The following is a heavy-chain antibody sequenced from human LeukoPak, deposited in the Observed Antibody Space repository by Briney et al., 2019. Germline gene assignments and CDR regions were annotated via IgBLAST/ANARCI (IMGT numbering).Heavy chain of an antibody. J-gene: IGHJ4*02. CDR1: GYSFTSYW. Sequence: GESLKISCKASGYSFTSYWIAWVRQMPGKGLEWMGIIYPGDSDTRYSPSFQGRVTISADKSITTAYLQWSSLKASDTAMYYCARLISDNGYDLASLNWGQGTLVTVSS. CDR3: ARLISDNGYDLASLN. V-gene: IGHV5-51*01. D-gene: IGHD5-12*01. CDR2: IYPGDSDT.